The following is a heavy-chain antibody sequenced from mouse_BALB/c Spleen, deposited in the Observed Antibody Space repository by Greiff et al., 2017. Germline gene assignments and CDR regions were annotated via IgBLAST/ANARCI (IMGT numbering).Heavy chain of an antibody. V-gene: IGHV5-17*02. CDR1: GFTFSSFG. CDR3: ARGTHYFDY. Sequence: EVMLVESGGGLVQPGGSRKLSCAASGFTFSSFGMHWVRQAPEKGLEWVAYISSGSSTIYYADTVKGRFTISRDNPKNTLFLQMTSLRSEDTAMYYCARGTHYFDYWGQGTTLTVSS. CDR2: ISSGSSTI. J-gene: IGHJ2*01. D-gene: IGHD3-3*01.